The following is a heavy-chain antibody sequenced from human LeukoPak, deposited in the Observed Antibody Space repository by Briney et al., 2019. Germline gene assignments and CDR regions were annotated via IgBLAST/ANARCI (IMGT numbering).Heavy chain of an antibody. CDR3: ARDGGPRWGDY. J-gene: IGHJ4*02. Sequence: PSETLSLTCTVSGASISTYYWSWIRQPPGKGLEWIGYIYHTGSTNYNPSLKSRVTISVDTSKNQFSLKLSSVTAADTAVYYCARDGGPRWGDYWGQGTLVTVSS. V-gene: IGHV4-59*01. D-gene: IGHD4-23*01. CDR2: IYHTGST. CDR1: GASISTYY.